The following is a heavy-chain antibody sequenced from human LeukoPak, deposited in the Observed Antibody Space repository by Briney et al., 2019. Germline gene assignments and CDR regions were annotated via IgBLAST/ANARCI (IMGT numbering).Heavy chain of an antibody. V-gene: IGHV1-2*04. J-gene: IGHJ5*02. Sequence: ASVKVSCKASGYTFTGYYMHWVRQAPGQGLEWMGWINPNGGGTNYAQKFQGWVTMTRDTSISTAYMELSRLRSDDTAVYYCASSSSWDSAWFDPWGQGTLVTVSS. CDR1: GYTFTGYY. CDR3: ASSSSWDSAWFDP. D-gene: IGHD6-13*01. CDR2: INPNGGGT.